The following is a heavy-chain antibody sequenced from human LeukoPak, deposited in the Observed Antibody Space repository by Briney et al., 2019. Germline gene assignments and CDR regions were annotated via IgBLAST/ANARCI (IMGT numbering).Heavy chain of an antibody. D-gene: IGHD3-22*01. CDR2: IYSDGST. V-gene: IGHV3-53*01. CDR1: GFTVSSNY. CDR3: ARLPIVVITSGGY. Sequence: GGSLGLSCAASGFTVSSNYMTWVRQAPGEGLEWLSVIYSDGSTYYADSVKGRFTILRDNSKNTLYLQMNSLRAEDTAVYYCARLPIVVITSGGYWGQGTLVTVSS. J-gene: IGHJ4*02.